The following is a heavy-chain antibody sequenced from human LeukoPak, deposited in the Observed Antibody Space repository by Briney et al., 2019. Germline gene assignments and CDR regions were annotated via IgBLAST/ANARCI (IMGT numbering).Heavy chain of an antibody. J-gene: IGHJ5*02. CDR2: INPNSGGT. Sequence: ASVKVCCKASGYTFTGYYMHWVRQAPGPGLEWMGWINPNSGGTNYAQKFQGWVTMTRDTSISTAYMELSSLRSEDTAVYYCARGPYSGSYVGWFDPWGQGTLVTVSS. CDR3: ARGPYSGSYVGWFDP. CDR1: GYTFTGYY. V-gene: IGHV1-2*04. D-gene: IGHD1-26*01.